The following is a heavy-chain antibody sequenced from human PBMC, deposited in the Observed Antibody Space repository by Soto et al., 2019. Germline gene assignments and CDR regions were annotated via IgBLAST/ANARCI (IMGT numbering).Heavy chain of an antibody. CDR3: ARESPMGYYYYYYMDV. V-gene: IGHV3-53*04. J-gene: IGHJ6*03. Sequence: GGSLRLSCAASGFTVSSNYMSWVRQAPGKGLEWVSVIYSGGSTYYADSVKGRFTISRHNSKNTLYLQMNSLRAEDTAVYYCARESPMGYYYYYYMDVWGKGTTVTVSS. CDR2: IYSGGST. CDR1: GFTVSSNY. D-gene: IGHD2-8*01.